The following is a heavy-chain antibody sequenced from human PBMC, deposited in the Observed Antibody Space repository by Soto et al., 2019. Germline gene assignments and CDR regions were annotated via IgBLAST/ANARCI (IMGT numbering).Heavy chain of an antibody. D-gene: IGHD3-16*01. CDR2: ISGGGGAT. CDR1: GFTFSRNA. CDR3: ANCEPYGGGGDYFGH. Sequence: EVQLLESGGGLVQPGGSLRLSCAASGFTFSRNAMSWVRQAPGKGLEWVSGISGGGGATSYADSVKGRFTSSRDNSKNARYLHLNSLRAEDTDIYYCANCEPYGGGGDYFGHWGQGTLVIVCS. V-gene: IGHV3-23*01. J-gene: IGHJ4*02.